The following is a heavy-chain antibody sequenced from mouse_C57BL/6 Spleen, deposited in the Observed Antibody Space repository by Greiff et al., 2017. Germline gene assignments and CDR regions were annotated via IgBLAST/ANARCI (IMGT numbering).Heavy chain of an antibody. CDR2: IDPSDSYT. V-gene: IGHV1-69*01. CDR1: GYTFTSYW. D-gene: IGHD1-1*01. CDR3: AATVVAMDY. J-gene: IGHJ4*01. Sequence: QVQLQQSGAELVMPGASVKLSCKASGYTFTSYWMHWVKQRPGQGLEWIGEIDPSDSYTNYNQKFKGKSTLTVDKSSSTAYMQLSSLTSEDSAVYYCAATVVAMDYWGQGTSVTVSS.